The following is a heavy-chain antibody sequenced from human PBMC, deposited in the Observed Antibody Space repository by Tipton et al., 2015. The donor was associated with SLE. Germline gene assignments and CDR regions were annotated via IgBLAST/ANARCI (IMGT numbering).Heavy chain of an antibody. V-gene: IGHV3-48*01. CDR3: ARGPLRESPTRAAFDY. CDR1: GFTFSSYS. CDR2: ISGSTNTI. D-gene: IGHD6-13*01. Sequence: SLRLSCVAPGFTFSSYSMDWVRQAPGKGLEWVSYISGSTNTIYYADSVKGRFTISRDNANNSLYLQMNSLRAEDTAVYYCARGPLRESPTRAAFDYWGQGTLVTVSS. J-gene: IGHJ4*02.